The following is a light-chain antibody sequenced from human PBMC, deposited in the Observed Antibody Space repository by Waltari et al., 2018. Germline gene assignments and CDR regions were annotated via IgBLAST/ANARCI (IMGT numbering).Light chain of an antibody. V-gene: IGKV4-1*01. CDR3: QQYYITPPT. CDR2: WAS. Sequence: DIVMTQSPDSLAVSLGERATINCKSRQSILYSSDNENYLAWYQQKPGQPPKLLIYWASTRESGVPDRFSGSGSGTDFTLTISSLQAEDVAVYYCQQYYITPPTFGQGTKVEIK. CDR1: QSILYSSDNENY. J-gene: IGKJ1*01.